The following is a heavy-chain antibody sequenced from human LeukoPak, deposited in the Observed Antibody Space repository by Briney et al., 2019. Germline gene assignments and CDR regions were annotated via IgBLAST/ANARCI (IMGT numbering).Heavy chain of an antibody. V-gene: IGHV4-34*01. CDR3: ARGRVSSSHFDY. Sequence: PSETLSLTCAVYGGSFSGYYWSWIRQPPGKGLEWIGEINHSGSTNYNPSLKSRVTISVDTSKNQFSLKLSSVTAADTAVYYCARGRVSSSHFDYWGQGTLATVSS. CDR1: GGSFSGYY. J-gene: IGHJ4*02. D-gene: IGHD6-6*01. CDR2: INHSGST.